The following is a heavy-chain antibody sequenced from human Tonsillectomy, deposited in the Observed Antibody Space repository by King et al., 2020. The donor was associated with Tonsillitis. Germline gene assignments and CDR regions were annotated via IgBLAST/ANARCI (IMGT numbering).Heavy chain of an antibody. D-gene: IGHD2-2*01. Sequence: VQLVESGEGLVQPGGSLRLSCAASGFTFSSYAMHWVRQAPGKGLEYVSAISSNGGSTYYADSVKGRFTISRDNSKNTLYLQMGSLRAGDMAVYYCARSTIVVVPAALLDYWGQGALVTVSS. V-gene: IGHV3-64*02. J-gene: IGHJ4*02. CDR3: ARSTIVVVPAALLDY. CDR1: GFTFSSYA. CDR2: ISSNGGST.